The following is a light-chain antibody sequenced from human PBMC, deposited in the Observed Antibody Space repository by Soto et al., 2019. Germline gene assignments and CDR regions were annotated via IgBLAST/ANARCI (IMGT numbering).Light chain of an antibody. CDR2: DND. V-gene: IGLV1-51*01. CDR3: ATWDSILRAGV. CDR1: LSNIGSNY. J-gene: IGLJ2*01. Sequence: QAVVTQPPSVSAAPGQKVTISCSGNLSNIGSNYVSWYQQLPGTAPSLLIYDNDKRPSGIPDRLSGSKSGTSATLGITGLQTGDEADYYCATWDSILRAGVFGGGTKLTVL.